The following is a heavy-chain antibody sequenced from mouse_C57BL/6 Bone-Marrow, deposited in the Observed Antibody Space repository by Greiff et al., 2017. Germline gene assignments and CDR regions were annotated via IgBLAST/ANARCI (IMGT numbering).Heavy chain of an antibody. CDR2: ISSGGSYT. D-gene: IGHD4-1*01. J-gene: IGHJ2*01. CDR1: GFTFSSYA. CDR3: ASPFYWDVYIDK. Sequence: VQLKESGRDLVKPGVSLKLSCAASGFTFSSYAMSWVRQTPAKRLEWVATISSGGSYTYYPDSVKVRFTISRDNATNTLYLQLSSLKSEDTAMYYCASPFYWDVYIDKGGQGTTPAVSS. V-gene: IGHV5-6*01.